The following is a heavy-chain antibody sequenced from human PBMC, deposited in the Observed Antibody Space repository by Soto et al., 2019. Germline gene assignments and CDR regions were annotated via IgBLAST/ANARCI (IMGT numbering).Heavy chain of an antibody. CDR1: GIMSSGYG. Sequence: QEQVVQSGPAMKEPGSSVKVSCRASGIMSSGYGFSWVRQAPGQGLEWVGRINPTLDSTQYAQNLQGRVSITVDKSTDTAYLEVTSLRLEDTAIYFCATMKRARLDSWGRGTVFTVSS. CDR2: INPTLDST. J-gene: IGHJ4*02. CDR3: ATMKRARLDS. D-gene: IGHD6-25*01. V-gene: IGHV1-69*09.